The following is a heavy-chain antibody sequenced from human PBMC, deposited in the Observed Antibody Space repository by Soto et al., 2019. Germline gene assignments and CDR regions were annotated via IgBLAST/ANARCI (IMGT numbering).Heavy chain of an antibody. CDR2: ISDDGNKK. Sequence: QVQLVESGGGVVQPGRSLRLSCAASGFTFSNHAMHWVRQAPGKGLEWVAVISDDGNKKYYADSVKGRFTISRDNSQHTLYRQMNSLSTEGTAVYYCARDMSSSGTVGPPAYWGQGSMATVSS. V-gene: IGHV3-30-3*01. J-gene: IGHJ4*02. CDR3: ARDMSSSGTVGPPAY. CDR1: GFTFSNHA. D-gene: IGHD3-10*01.